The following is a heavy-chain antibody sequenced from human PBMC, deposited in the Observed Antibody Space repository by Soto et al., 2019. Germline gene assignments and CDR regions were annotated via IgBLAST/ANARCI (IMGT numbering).Heavy chain of an antibody. D-gene: IGHD3-9*01. CDR2: IYYSGST. J-gene: IGHJ5*02. Sequence: SETLSLTCTVSGGSISSGGYYWSWIRQHPGKGLEWIGYIYYSGSTYYNPSLKSRVTISVDTSKNQFSLKLSSVTAADTAVYYCARLTYYDILTGYYNRTPRDWFDPWGQGTLVTVSS. CDR1: GGSISSGGYY. CDR3: ARLTYYDILTGYYNRTPRDWFDP. V-gene: IGHV4-31*03.